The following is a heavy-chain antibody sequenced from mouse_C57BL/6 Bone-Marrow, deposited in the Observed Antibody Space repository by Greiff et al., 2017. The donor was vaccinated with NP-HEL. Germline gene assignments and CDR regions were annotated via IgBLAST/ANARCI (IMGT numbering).Heavy chain of an antibody. V-gene: IGHV1-81*01. CDR3: AREGAY. Sequence: QVQLQQSGAELARPGASVKLSCKASGYTFTSYGISWVKQRTGQGLEWIGEIYPRSGNTYYNEKFKGKATLTADKSSSTAYMELRSLTSEDSEVYVCAREGAYGDQGTLVTVSA. CDR1: GYTFTSYG. J-gene: IGHJ3*01. CDR2: IYPRSGNT.